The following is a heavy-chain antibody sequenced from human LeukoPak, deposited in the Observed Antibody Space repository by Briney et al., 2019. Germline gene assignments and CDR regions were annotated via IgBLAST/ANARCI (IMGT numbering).Heavy chain of an antibody. Sequence: RGSLRLSCAVSGFTFSSYEMNWVRQAPGKGLEWVSYISSSGSTIYYADSVKGRFTISKDNSKNTLYLQMNSLRAEDTALYFCAKVDLSAVYDWGQGTLVTVSS. CDR3: AKVDLSAVYD. J-gene: IGHJ4*02. V-gene: IGHV3-48*03. CDR2: ISSSGSTI. CDR1: GFTFSSYE. D-gene: IGHD5/OR15-5a*01.